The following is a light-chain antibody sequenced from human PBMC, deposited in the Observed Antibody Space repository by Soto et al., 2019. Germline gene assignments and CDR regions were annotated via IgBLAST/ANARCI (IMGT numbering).Light chain of an antibody. J-gene: IGKJ1*01. CDR2: LGS. CDR1: QSLLHSNGYNY. CDR3: MQTLQTPRT. V-gene: IGKV2-28*01. Sequence: DIVMTQSPLSLPVTPGGPASISCRSSQSLLHSNGYNYLDWYLQKPGQSPQLLIYLGSNRASGVPDRFSGSGSGTDFTLKINRVEAEDVGVYYCMQTLQTPRTFGQGTKVEIK.